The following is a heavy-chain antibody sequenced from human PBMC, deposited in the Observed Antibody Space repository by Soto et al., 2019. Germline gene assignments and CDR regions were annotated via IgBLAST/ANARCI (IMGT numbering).Heavy chain of an antibody. Sequence: SGKVSCKASGGTFSSYAISWVRQAPGQGLEWMGGIIPIFGTANYAQKFQGRVTITADESTSTAYMELSSLRSEDTAVYYCARGPDYSNYGTYYSYYGMDFRGQAPTVTLSS. D-gene: IGHD4-4*01. J-gene: IGHJ6*02. CDR1: GGTFSSYA. CDR2: IIPIFGTA. V-gene: IGHV1-69*13. CDR3: ARGPDYSNYGTYYSYYGMDF.